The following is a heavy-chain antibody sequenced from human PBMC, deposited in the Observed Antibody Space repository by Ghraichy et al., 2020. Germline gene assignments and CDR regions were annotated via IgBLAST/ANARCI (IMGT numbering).Heavy chain of an antibody. D-gene: IGHD3-3*01. CDR1: GDFMSSYS. Sequence: SETLSLSCAVFGDFMSSYSWSWIRQPPGKGLEWIGNFRHNGETNYNASLSSRVTMSADSSRNQFSLRLTSVNAADTAVYYCARLGLELGLGVVISNWFDPWGQGTLVTVSS. V-gene: IGHV4-59*12. CDR2: FRHNGET. CDR3: ARLGLELGLGVVISNWFDP. J-gene: IGHJ5*02.